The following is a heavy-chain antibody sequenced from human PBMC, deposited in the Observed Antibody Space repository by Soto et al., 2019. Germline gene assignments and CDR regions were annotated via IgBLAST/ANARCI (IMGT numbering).Heavy chain of an antibody. CDR2: IIPILGIA. Sequence: ASVKVSCMASGGTFSSYTISWVRQAPGQGLEWMGRIIPILGIANYAQKFQGRVTITADKSTSTAYMELSSLRSEDTAVYYCARGLRYDILTGSNKHYYYYYMDVWGKGTTVTVSS. CDR1: GGTFSSYT. CDR3: ARGLRYDILTGSNKHYYYYYMDV. J-gene: IGHJ6*03. V-gene: IGHV1-69*02. D-gene: IGHD3-9*01.